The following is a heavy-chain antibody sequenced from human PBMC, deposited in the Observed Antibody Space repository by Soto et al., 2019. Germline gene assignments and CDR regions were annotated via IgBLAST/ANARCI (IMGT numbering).Heavy chain of an antibody. J-gene: IGHJ4*02. Sequence: EVQVLDSGGGLVQPGGSLRLSCVASGFTFSNYAMSWVLQAPGKGLEWVSSISGGGSAYSADSVKGRFTISRDNSKNTMDLKMNSLRAEDTAVYYCAKMARGYCGVGRCNVGVSNFDYWGKGTLVTASS. D-gene: IGHD2-15*01. CDR1: GFTFSNYA. CDR3: AKMARGYCGVGRCNVGVSNFDY. CDR2: ISGGGSA. V-gene: IGHV3-23*01.